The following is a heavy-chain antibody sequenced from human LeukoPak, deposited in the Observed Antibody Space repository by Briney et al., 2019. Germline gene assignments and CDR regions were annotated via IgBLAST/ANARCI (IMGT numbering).Heavy chain of an antibody. V-gene: IGHV1-3*01. J-gene: IGHJ6*02. D-gene: IGHD3-10*01. CDR1: GYTFTSYA. Sequence: ASVKVSCKASGYTFTSYAMHWVRQAPGQRLEWMGWINAGNGNTKYSQKFQGRVTITRDTSESTAYMELSSLRSEDTAVYYCAREVVRGVMFYYYGMDVWGQGTTVTVSS. CDR3: AREVVRGVMFYYYGMDV. CDR2: INAGNGNT.